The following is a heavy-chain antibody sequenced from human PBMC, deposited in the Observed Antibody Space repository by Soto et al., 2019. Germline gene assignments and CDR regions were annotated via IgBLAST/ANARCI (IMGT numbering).Heavy chain of an antibody. J-gene: IGHJ3*02. CDR3: TTDKVLYPPPWDAFDI. CDR1: GFTFSNAW. CDR2: IKSKTDGGTT. V-gene: IGHV3-15*01. Sequence: PGGSLRLSCAASGFTFSNAWMSWVRQAPGKGLEWVGRIKSKTDGGTTDYAAPVKGRLTISRDDSKNTLYLQMNSLKTEDTAVYYCTTDKVLYPPPWDAFDIWGQGTMVTVSS. D-gene: IGHD3-16*02.